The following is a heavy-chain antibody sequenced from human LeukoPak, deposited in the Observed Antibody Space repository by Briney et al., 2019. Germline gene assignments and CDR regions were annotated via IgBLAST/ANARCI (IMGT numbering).Heavy chain of an antibody. J-gene: IGHJ4*02. CDR1: GYTFTSYD. CDR3: ARGRVVRGVITKRRPDY. Sequence: ASVKVSCKASGYTFTSYDINWVRQATGQGLEWMGWMNPNGGNTGYAQKFQGRVTMTRNTSISTAYMELSSLRSEDTAVYYCARGRVVRGVITKRRPDYWGQGTLVTVSS. CDR2: MNPNGGNT. V-gene: IGHV1-8*01. D-gene: IGHD3-10*01.